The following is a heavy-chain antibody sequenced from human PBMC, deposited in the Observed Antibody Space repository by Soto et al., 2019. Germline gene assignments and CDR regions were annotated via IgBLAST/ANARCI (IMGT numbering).Heavy chain of an antibody. V-gene: IGHV3-23*01. CDR3: ATVDPQLWFGELSYFAY. J-gene: IGHJ4*02. D-gene: IGHD3-10*01. CDR1: GFTFSSYA. CDR2: LSNSGGST. Sequence: EVRLLESGGGLVQPGGSLRLSCAASGFTFSSYAMSWVRQAPGKGLEWVSSLSNSGGSTYYANSVKGRFTVSRYNFKNTLYLQMTSLTDDDTGVYYCATVDPQLWFGELSYFAYWGEASLVTVAS.